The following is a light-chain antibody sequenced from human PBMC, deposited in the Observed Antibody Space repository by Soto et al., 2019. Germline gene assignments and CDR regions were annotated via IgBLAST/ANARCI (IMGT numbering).Light chain of an antibody. Sequence: EIVLTQSPGTLSLSPGERATLSCRASESVNSRYLSWYQQRPGQAPRLLIYGASSRATGIPDRFSGSGSGTDFSLTIRGLEPEDFAVYYCQQYTKPVWTFRQGTKVEIK. CDR3: QQYTKPVWT. CDR1: ESVNSRY. J-gene: IGKJ1*01. V-gene: IGKV3-20*01. CDR2: GAS.